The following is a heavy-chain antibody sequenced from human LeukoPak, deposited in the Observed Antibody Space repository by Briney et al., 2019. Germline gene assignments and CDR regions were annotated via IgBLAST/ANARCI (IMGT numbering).Heavy chain of an antibody. CDR2: MIPIFGTA. CDR3: ARGRASSTSPYAFDI. Sequence: GSSVKVSCKPSGGTFVSYAISWVRQAPGQGLEWMGGMIPIFGTANYAQKFQGRVTITADESTSTAYMELSSLRSEDTAVYYCARGRASSTSPYAFDIWGQGTMVTVSS. J-gene: IGHJ3*02. CDR1: GGTFVSYA. D-gene: IGHD2-2*01. V-gene: IGHV1-69*01.